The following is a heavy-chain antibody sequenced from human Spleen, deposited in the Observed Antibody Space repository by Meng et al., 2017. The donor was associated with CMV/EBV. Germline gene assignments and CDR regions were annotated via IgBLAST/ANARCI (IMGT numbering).Heavy chain of an antibody. Sequence: GESLKISCAASGFTFSNYNMNWVRQAPGKGLEWVSSISSSSSYIYYADSVKGRFTISRDNAKDSLYLQMNSLRAEDTAVYYCARDYGGMAYQLLYPFDCWGQGTLVTVSS. D-gene: IGHD2-2*02. CDR2: ISSSSSYI. CDR1: GFTFSNYN. V-gene: IGHV3-21*06. J-gene: IGHJ4*02. CDR3: ARDYGGMAYQLLYPFDC.